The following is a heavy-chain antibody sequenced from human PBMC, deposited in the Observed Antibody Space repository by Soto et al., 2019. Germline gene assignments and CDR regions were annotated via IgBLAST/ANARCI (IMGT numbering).Heavy chain of an antibody. J-gene: IGHJ6*03. D-gene: IGHD4-17*01. Sequence: ASVKVSCKVSGYTLTELSMHWVRQAPGKGLEWMGGFDPEDGETIYAQKFQGRVTMTEDTSTDTAYMGLSSLRSEDTAVYYCATDLYGDDNYYYYMDVWGKGTTVTVSS. CDR3: ATDLYGDDNYYYYMDV. CDR2: FDPEDGET. CDR1: GYTLTELS. V-gene: IGHV1-24*01.